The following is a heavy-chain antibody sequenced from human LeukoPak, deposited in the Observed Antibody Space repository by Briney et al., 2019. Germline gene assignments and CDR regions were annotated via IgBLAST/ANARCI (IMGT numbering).Heavy chain of an antibody. Sequence: PSETLSLTCTVSGYSISSGYYWGCIRQPPGKGLEWIGSIYHSGSTYYNPSLKSRVTISVDTSKNQFSLKLSSVTAADTAVYYCARDRGHDYGDRPVDYWGQGPLVTVSS. D-gene: IGHD4-17*01. V-gene: IGHV4-38-2*02. CDR1: GYSISSGYY. J-gene: IGHJ4*02. CDR2: IYHSGST. CDR3: ARDRGHDYGDRPVDY.